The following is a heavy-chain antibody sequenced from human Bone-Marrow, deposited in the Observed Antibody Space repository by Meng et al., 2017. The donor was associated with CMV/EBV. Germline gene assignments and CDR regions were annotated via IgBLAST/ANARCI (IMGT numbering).Heavy chain of an antibody. Sequence: LRLSCTVSGGSISSGDYYWSWIRQPPGKGLEWIGYIYYSGSTYYNPSLKSRVTISVDTCKNQFSLKLSSVTAADTAVYYCARVGADIVVVPAASGADWFDPWGHGTLVTVSS. CDR3: ARVGADIVVVPAASGADWFDP. J-gene: IGHJ5*02. V-gene: IGHV4-30-4*08. CDR2: IYYSGST. CDR1: GGSISSGDYY. D-gene: IGHD2-2*01.